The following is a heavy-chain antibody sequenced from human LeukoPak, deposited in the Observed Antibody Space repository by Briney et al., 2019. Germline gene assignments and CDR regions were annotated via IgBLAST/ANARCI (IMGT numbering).Heavy chain of an antibody. CDR2: INASGGST. V-gene: IGHV1-46*01. CDR1: GYTFTSYY. Sequence: ASVKVSCKASGYTFTSYYMHWVRQAPGPGLEWMGIINASGGSTSYAQKFQGRVAMTRDTSTSTVYMELSSLRSEDTAVYYCARDATGYNYGSGGYCPYWGQGTLVTVSS. J-gene: IGHJ4*02. CDR3: ARDATGYNYGSGGYCPY. D-gene: IGHD3-10*01.